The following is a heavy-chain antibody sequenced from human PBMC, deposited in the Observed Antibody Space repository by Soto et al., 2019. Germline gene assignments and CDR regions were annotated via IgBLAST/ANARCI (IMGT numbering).Heavy chain of an antibody. CDR1: GFTFSSYS. Sequence: GGSLRLSCAASGFTFSSYSMNWVRQAPGKGLEWVSSISSSSSYIYYADSVKGRFTISRDNAKNSLYLQMNSLRAEDTAVYYCASSPRIAAAGSGWFDPWGQGTLVTVSS. J-gene: IGHJ5*02. V-gene: IGHV3-21*01. CDR3: ASSPRIAAAGSGWFDP. D-gene: IGHD6-13*01. CDR2: ISSSSSYI.